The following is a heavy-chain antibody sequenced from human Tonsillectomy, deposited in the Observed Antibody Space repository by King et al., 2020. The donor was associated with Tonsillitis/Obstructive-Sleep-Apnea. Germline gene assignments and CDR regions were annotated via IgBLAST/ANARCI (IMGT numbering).Heavy chain of an antibody. D-gene: IGHD3-10*01. CDR2: ISSGSSYI. CDR1: GFTFSDYY. V-gene: IGHV3-11*06. Sequence: VQLVESGGGLVKPGGSLRLSCVASGFTFSDYYMSWIRQAPGKGLEWVSYISSGSSYINYADSVKGRFTISRDNAKNSLYLQMNSLRAEDTAVYYCARIYGSGRGGWFDPWGQGTLVTVSS. J-gene: IGHJ5*02. CDR3: ARIYGSGRGGWFDP.